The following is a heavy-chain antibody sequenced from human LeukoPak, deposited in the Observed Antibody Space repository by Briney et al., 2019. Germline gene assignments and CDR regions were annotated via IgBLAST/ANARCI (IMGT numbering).Heavy chain of an antibody. CDR1: GFVFSSLD. J-gene: IGHJ4*02. CDR2: ITNSGDGT. D-gene: IGHD6-19*01. CDR3: AKDARRTSGWWFFDY. Sequence: GGSLRLSCAASGFVFSSLDMGGVRQTPGKGLEWVSAITNSGDGTYYADSVTGRFTTSSDNSTNTLFLQMNSLRAEDTAVYFCAKDARRTSGWWFFDYWGQGTLVTVSS. V-gene: IGHV3-23*01.